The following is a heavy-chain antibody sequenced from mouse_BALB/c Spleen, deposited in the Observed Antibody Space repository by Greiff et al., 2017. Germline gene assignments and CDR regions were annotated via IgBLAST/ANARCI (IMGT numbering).Heavy chain of an antibody. D-gene: IGHD3-2*01. CDR3: ALDSAGYGYAMDY. J-gene: IGHJ4*01. V-gene: IGHV14-3*02. Sequence: DVKLQESGAELVKPGASVKLSCTASGFNIKDTYMHWVKQRPEQGLEWIGRIDPANGNTKYDPKFQGKATITADTSSNTAYLQLSSLTSEDTAVYYCALDSAGYGYAMDYWGQGTSVTVAS. CDR1: GFNIKDTY. CDR2: IDPANGNT.